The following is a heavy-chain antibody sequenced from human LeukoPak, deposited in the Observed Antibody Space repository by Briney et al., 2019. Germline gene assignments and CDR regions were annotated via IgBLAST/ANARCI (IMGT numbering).Heavy chain of an antibody. D-gene: IGHD3-9*01. CDR1: GFTFSTYS. Sequence: PGGSLRLSCAVSGFTFSTYSMNWVRQAPGKGLEWVSSISSSSSAIYYAASVKGRFTISRDNAKNSLYLQMNGLRDEDTAVYYCARGALRYSDYWGQGTLVTVSS. J-gene: IGHJ4*02. CDR2: ISSSSSAI. V-gene: IGHV3-48*02. CDR3: ARGALRYSDY.